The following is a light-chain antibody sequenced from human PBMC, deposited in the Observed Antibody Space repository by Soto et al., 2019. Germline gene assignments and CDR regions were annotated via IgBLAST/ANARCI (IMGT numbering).Light chain of an antibody. J-gene: IGKJ2*01. Sequence: DIQMTQATSSLSASVGDRVTITCRASQSISSYLNWYQQKPGKAPKLLIYAASSLQSGVPSRFSGSESGTDFTLTIISLQPEDFATYYCQQSYSTPTFGQGTKLEIK. V-gene: IGKV1-39*01. CDR1: QSISSY. CDR2: AAS. CDR3: QQSYSTPT.